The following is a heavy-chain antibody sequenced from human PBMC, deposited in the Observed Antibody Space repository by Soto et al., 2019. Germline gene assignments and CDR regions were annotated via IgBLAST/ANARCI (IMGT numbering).Heavy chain of an antibody. V-gene: IGHV3-23*01. J-gene: IGHJ2*01. CDR2: FSGSGGST. CDR1: GFTFSSYA. D-gene: IGHD4-17*01. Sequence: EVQLLESGGGLVQPGGSLRLSCAASGFTFSSYAMNWVRQAPGKGLEWVSVFSGSGGSTYYADAVKGRFTISRDNSKNTLYLLMNSLRAEDTAVYYCAKRTVGWYFYLWGRGTLVTVSS. CDR3: AKRTVGWYFYL.